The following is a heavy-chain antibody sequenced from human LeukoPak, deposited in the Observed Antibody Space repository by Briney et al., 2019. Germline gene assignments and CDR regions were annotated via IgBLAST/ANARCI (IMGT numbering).Heavy chain of an antibody. CDR3: ARDPFGGGYFDY. D-gene: IGHD3-16*01. CDR1: DGATSYNY. V-gene: IGHV4-59*01. CDR2: IHYSGYT. J-gene: IGHJ4*02. Sequence: PSETLSLTCTVFDGATSYNYWTWIRQPPGKGLEWIGYIHYSGYTNYNPSLKSRATISIDTSKNQFSLMLNSVTAADTAICHCARDPFGGGYFDYWGQGTPVTVSS.